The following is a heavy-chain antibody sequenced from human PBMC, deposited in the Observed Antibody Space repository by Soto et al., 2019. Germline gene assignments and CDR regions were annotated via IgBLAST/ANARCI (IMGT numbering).Heavy chain of an antibody. CDR2: IYWNDDE. Sequence: QITLKESGPTLVKPTQTLTLTCTFSGFSLSASGVGVGWIRQPPGEALEWLAVIYWNDDERYSPSLKSRVTITKDTSKNQVVLTMTNMDPXXXXXXXCAHSSTTYLDYWGQGTLVTXXS. D-gene: IGHD4-4*01. V-gene: IGHV2-5*01. CDR3: AHSSTTYLDY. J-gene: IGHJ4*02. CDR1: GFSLSASGVG.